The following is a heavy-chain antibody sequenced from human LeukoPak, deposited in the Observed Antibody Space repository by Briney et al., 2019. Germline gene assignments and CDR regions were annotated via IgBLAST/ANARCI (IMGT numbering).Heavy chain of an antibody. D-gene: IGHD3-9*01. Sequence: PSETLSLTCTVSGGSISSYYWSWIRQPAGKGLEWIGRIYTSGSTNYNPSLKSRVTMSVDTSKNQFSLKLSSVTAADTAVYYCARDPYYDILTGYLIRGAFDIWGLGTMVTVSS. CDR1: GGSISSYY. CDR3: ARDPYYDILTGYLIRGAFDI. J-gene: IGHJ3*02. CDR2: IYTSGST. V-gene: IGHV4-4*07.